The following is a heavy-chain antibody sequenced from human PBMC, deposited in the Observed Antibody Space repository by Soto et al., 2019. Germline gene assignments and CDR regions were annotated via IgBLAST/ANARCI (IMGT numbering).Heavy chain of an antibody. Sequence: ASVKVSCKASGYTFTSYGISWLRQAPGQGLEWMGWISAYNGNTNYAQKLQGRVTMTTDTSTSTAYMELRSLRSDDTAVYYCAREYFTIFGVVIRDYYYYGMDVWGQGTTVTVSS. J-gene: IGHJ6*02. CDR3: AREYFTIFGVVIRDYYYYGMDV. CDR1: GYTFTSYG. D-gene: IGHD3-3*01. CDR2: ISAYNGNT. V-gene: IGHV1-18*04.